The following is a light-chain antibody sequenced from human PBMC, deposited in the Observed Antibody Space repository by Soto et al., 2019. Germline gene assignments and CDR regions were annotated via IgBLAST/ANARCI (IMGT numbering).Light chain of an antibody. Sequence: QSVLTQPASVSGSPGQSITISCTGASSDVGGFDHVSWYQQHPGKVPRLLIYDVSSRPSGVSDRFSGSKSGNTASLTISGLQVEDEADYYCNSFTTTNPYVFGTGTKVTVL. J-gene: IGLJ1*01. CDR3: NSFTTTNPYV. CDR1: SSDVGGFDH. CDR2: DVS. V-gene: IGLV2-14*03.